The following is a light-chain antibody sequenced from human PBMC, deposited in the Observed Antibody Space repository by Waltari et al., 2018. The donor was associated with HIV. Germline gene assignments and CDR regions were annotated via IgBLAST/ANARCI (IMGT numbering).Light chain of an antibody. Sequence: SYDLTQPPSVSVSPGQTASITCSGDKLGDKYVCWYQHRPGQSPVLVIYRDIKRPSGFPERFSGSNSGNTATLTISGTQALDEADYYCQAWDSNTAIFGGGTKLTVL. J-gene: IGLJ2*01. V-gene: IGLV3-1*01. CDR1: KLGDKY. CDR3: QAWDSNTAI. CDR2: RDI.